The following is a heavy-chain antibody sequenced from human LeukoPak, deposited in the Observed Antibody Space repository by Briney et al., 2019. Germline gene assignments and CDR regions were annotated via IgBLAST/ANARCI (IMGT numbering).Heavy chain of an antibody. CDR1: GYTFTSYD. CDR3: ASGKDGDYVWDY. D-gene: IGHD4-17*01. V-gene: IGHV1-2*02. J-gene: IGHJ4*02. Sequence: ASVKVSCKASGYTFTSYDINWVRQATGQGLEWMGWINTKTAITNFAQKFQGRVTMTRDTSISTVYMELSSLRSDDTALYYCASGKDGDYVWDYWGQGTLVSVSS. CDR2: INTKTAIT.